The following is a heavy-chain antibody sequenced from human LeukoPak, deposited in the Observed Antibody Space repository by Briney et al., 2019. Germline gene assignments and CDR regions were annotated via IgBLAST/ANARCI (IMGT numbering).Heavy chain of an antibody. CDR3: AKGRRYNILTGFYVSEVDP. Sequence: GSLRLSCAVSGITFSSFGMSWVRQGPGKGLEWVSGISGNGDNTYYADSVKGRFTISRDNSGNMLYLQMNSLRDEDTAVYYCAKGRRYNILTGFYVSEVDPWGQGILVTVSS. D-gene: IGHD3-9*01. J-gene: IGHJ5*02. CDR2: ISGNGDNT. CDR1: GITFSSFG. V-gene: IGHV3-23*01.